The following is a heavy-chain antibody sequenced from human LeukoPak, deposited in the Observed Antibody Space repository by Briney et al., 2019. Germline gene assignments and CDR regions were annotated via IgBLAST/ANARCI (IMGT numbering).Heavy chain of an antibody. J-gene: IGHJ4*02. CDR2: IKEDGNEK. Sequence: GGSLRLSCEASGLRLSSYWMSWVRQAPGKGLEWVANIKEDGNEKYYVDSVKGRFTISRDNAKKSLYLQMNSLRAEDTAVYYCARAVCSGGSCWITFDYWGQGTLVTVSS. CDR3: ARAVCSGGSCWITFDY. D-gene: IGHD2-15*01. V-gene: IGHV3-7*01. CDR1: GLRLSSYW.